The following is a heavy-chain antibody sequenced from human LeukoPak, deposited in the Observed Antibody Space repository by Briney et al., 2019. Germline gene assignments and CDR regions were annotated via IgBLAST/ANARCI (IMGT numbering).Heavy chain of an antibody. CDR1: GFTCSNYA. D-gene: IGHD4-11*01. J-gene: IGHJ6*03. CDR2: IGGSGGST. Sequence: GGSLRLSCAASGFTCSNYAMSWYRQAPGEGLEWISAIGGSGGSTYYADSVKGRFTISRDNSKNTLYLQMNSLRAEDTAVYYCARRGVYYSNYRFSDLYYMDVWGKGTTVTVSS. V-gene: IGHV3-23*01. CDR3: ARRGVYYSNYRFSDLYYMDV.